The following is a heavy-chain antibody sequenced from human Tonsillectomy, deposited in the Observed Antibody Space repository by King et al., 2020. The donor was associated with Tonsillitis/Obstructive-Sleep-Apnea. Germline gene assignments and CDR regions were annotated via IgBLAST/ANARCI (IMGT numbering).Heavy chain of an antibody. D-gene: IGHD3-10*01. CDR1: GGSISSSNW. CDR2: IYHIGGT. CDR3: ARVTVWFSGSRDAFDI. Sequence: QLQESGPGLGKPSGTLSLTCAVSGGSISSSNWWSWVRQHPGEGLDGIVEIYHIGGTNYNQYLKSRVTISVDKSKNQFSLKLSSVTDADTAVYYCARVTVWFSGSRDAFDIWGQGTMVTVSS. V-gene: IGHV4-4*02. J-gene: IGHJ3*02.